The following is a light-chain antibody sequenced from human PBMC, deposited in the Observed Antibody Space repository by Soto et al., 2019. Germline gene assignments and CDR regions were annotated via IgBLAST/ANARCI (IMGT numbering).Light chain of an antibody. CDR3: WSYAGRNTYV. CDR1: VRNVGGYNY. V-gene: IGLV2-8*01. Sequence: QSVLTQPPSASGSPGQSVSISCTGTVRNVGGYNYVSWYHQIPGKAPKLIIYEVDKRPSGVPDRFSGSKAGSTASLTISGLQAEDEGDYYCWSYAGRNTYVFGSGTKATV. J-gene: IGLJ1*01. CDR2: EVD.